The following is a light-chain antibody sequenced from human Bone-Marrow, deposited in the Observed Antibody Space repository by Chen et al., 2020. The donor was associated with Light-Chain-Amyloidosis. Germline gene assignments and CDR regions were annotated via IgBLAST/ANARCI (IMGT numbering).Light chain of an antibody. V-gene: IGKV3-15*01. CDR2: GAS. Sequence: EIVMTQSPGTLSVSPGERATLSCRASQNINNNLAWYQQKPGQAPRLLIYGASTRATGIPARFSGSGSGTEFTLTISSLQSADFAVYYCQRYNNWPPWTFGQGTKVEIK. CDR1: QNINNN. J-gene: IGKJ1*01. CDR3: QRYNNWPPWT.